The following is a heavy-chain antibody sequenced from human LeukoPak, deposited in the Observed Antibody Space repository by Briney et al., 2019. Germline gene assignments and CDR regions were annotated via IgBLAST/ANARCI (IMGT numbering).Heavy chain of an antibody. CDR3: ARDLQIGRFLERLLRPPGY. CDR1: GYTFTSYY. D-gene: IGHD3-3*01. Sequence: GASVKVSCKASGYTFTSYYMHWVRQAPGQGLEWMGINNPSGGSTSYAQKFQGRVTMTRDTSTSTVYMELSSLRSEDTAVYYCARDLQIGRFLERLLRPPGYWGQGTLVTVSS. J-gene: IGHJ4*02. V-gene: IGHV1-46*01. CDR2: NNPSGGST.